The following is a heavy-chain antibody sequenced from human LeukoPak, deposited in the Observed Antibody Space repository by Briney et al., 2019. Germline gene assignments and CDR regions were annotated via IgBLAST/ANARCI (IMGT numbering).Heavy chain of an antibody. CDR1: GFTFSGYT. J-gene: IGHJ3*02. D-gene: IGHD3-3*01. Sequence: GGSLRLSCAASGFTFSGYTIHWVRQAPGKGLEWVAVMSNDGSIKKNANSVKGRFTISRDNSKNTLYLQMDSLRAEDTAVYYCARELTIFGVVIQRYDTFDIWGQGTMVTVSS. CDR3: ARELTIFGVVIQRYDTFDI. V-gene: IGHV3-30-3*01. CDR2: MSNDGSIK.